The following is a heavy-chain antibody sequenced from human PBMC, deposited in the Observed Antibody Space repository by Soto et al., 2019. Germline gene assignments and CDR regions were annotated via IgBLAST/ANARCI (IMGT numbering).Heavy chain of an antibody. CDR1: GDTISTGGYT. CDR3: AKMEYGLYYSDY. CDR2: TYHSGNP. D-gene: IGHD2-8*01. J-gene: IGHJ4*02. V-gene: IGHV4-30-2*01. Sequence: PSETLSLTCDVSGDTISTGGYTWAWIRQPPGEALEWIGHTYHSGNPYYNPSLKSRVIISVDRSKNSVYLQMSSLRAEDTAFYYCAKMEYGLYYSDYWGLGTLVTVSS.